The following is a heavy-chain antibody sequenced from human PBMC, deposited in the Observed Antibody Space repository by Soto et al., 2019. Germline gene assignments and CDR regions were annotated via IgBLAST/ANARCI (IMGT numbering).Heavy chain of an antibody. Sequence: QVQLEESGPGLVKPSQTLSLTCSVSDGSFNTSGFFWNWIRQHPGKGLEWIGYIYNTGSAFYNPSLKSRVDLSVDTSNNHFSLRLHSLTVADTAVYFCARGVVVTGIFDSWGHGTLVTVSS. D-gene: IGHD3-10*01. CDR3: ARGVVVTGIFDS. V-gene: IGHV4-31*03. CDR1: DGSFNTSGFF. CDR2: IYNTGSA. J-gene: IGHJ4*01.